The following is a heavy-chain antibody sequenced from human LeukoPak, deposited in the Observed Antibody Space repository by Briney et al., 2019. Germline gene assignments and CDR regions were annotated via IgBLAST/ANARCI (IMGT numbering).Heavy chain of an antibody. Sequence: ASVKVSCKASGYTFINNWMHWVRQAPGQGLEWVGLINPTGTTTLYAQKFQGRVTLTRDMSTSTDYMELRSLKSEDTAVYYCARMSPRLRRLTLTTTKGFDYWGQGTLVTVSS. CDR2: INPTGTTT. CDR3: ARMSPRLRRLTLTTTKGFDY. J-gene: IGHJ4*02. V-gene: IGHV1-46*01. D-gene: IGHD4-17*01. CDR1: GYTFINNW.